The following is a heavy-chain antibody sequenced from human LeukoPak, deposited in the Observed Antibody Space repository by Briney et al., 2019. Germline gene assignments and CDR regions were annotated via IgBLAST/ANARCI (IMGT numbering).Heavy chain of an antibody. CDR1: GFTFSTYG. Sequence: GGSLRLSCAASGFTFSTYGMNWVRQAPGKGLEWVAVISYDGSEKYYADSVKGRFTISRDNSKNTLYLQMNSLRGEDTAVYYCANPQSRGYDYLDYWGQGTLVTVSS. V-gene: IGHV3-30*18. CDR2: ISYDGSEK. CDR3: ANPQSRGYDYLDY. D-gene: IGHD5-12*01. J-gene: IGHJ4*02.